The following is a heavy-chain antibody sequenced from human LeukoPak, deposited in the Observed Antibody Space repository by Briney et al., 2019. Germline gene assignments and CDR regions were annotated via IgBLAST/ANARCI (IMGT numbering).Heavy chain of an antibody. CDR1: GFTFGSYL. CDR2: INPDVSST. CDR3: ARGWEA. Sequence: GGSLRLSCAASGFTFGSYLMHWVRQAPGKGLVWVSRINPDVSSTTYADSVKGRFTISRDNAKNSLYLQMNSLRAEDTAVYYCARGWEAWGQGTLVTVSS. J-gene: IGHJ5*02. V-gene: IGHV3-74*01. D-gene: IGHD1-26*01.